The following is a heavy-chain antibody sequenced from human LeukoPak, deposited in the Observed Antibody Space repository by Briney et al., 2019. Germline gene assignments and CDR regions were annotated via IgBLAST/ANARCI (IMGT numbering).Heavy chain of an antibody. CDR2: ISGSGGST. V-gene: IGHV3-23*01. Sequence: GRSLRLSCAASGFAFGDYAMTWVRQAPGKGLEWVSAISGSGGSTYYADSVKGRFTISRDNSKNTLYLQMNSLRAEDTAVYYCAKDRRAVAAAGTDFWYFDLWGRGTLVTVSS. CDR3: AKDRRAVAAAGTDFWYFDL. J-gene: IGHJ2*01. D-gene: IGHD6-13*01. CDR1: GFAFGDYA.